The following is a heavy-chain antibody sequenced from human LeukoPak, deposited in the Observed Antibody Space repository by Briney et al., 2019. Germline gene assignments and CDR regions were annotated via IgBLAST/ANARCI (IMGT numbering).Heavy chain of an antibody. J-gene: IGHJ2*01. V-gene: IGHV3-30-3*01. Sequence: GGSLRLSCAASGFTFSSYAMHWVRQAPGKGLEWVAVISCDGSNKYYADSVKGRFTISRDNSKNTLHLQMNSLRVEDTALYYCARDGYSFGPGDWYFDLWGRGTLVTVSS. CDR3: ARDGYSFGPGDWYFDL. CDR1: GFTFSSYA. CDR2: ISCDGSNK. D-gene: IGHD5-18*01.